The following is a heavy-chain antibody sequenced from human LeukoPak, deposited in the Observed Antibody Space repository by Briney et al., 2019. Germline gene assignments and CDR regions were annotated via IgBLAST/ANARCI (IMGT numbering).Heavy chain of an antibody. D-gene: IGHD2/OR15-2a*01. CDR1: GGSIITNDYW. Sequence: PSETLSLTCVVSGGSIITNDYWWGWIRQPPGKGLEWIGTIDHAGTTFYNVSLKSRVTISVDTPNNQFSLRLNSVGAADTAVYYCARDRTFPYFEYWGQGTLVTVSS. CDR3: ARDRTFPYFEY. CDR2: IDHAGTT. J-gene: IGHJ4*02. V-gene: IGHV4-39*02.